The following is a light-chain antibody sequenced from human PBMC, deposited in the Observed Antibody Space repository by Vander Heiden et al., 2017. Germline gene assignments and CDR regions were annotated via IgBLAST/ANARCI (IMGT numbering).Light chain of an antibody. Sequence: DTVLTQSPAILSLFPGERATLSCGASQTVSTNCLAWYQQKVGQAPRLLISGASARATGIPDRFSGSGSGTNFSLTISGLEPEDFAVYYCQQYATSPLTFGGGTKVEVK. J-gene: IGKJ4*01. CDR3: QQYATSPLT. CDR2: GAS. V-gene: IGKV3-20*01. CDR1: QTVSTNC.